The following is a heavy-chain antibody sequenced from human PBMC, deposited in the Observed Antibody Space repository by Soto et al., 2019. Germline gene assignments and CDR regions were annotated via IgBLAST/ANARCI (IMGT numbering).Heavy chain of an antibody. D-gene: IGHD2-21*01. CDR3: ARFHGGRLRWFDP. V-gene: IGHV3-21*01. Sequence: GGSLRLSCAASGFTFSSYSMNWVRQAPGKGLEWVSSISSSSSYIYYADSVKGRLTISRDNAKNSLYLQMNSLRAEDTAVYYCARFHGGRLRWFDPWGQGTLVTVSS. CDR1: GFTFSSYS. J-gene: IGHJ5*02. CDR2: ISSSSSYI.